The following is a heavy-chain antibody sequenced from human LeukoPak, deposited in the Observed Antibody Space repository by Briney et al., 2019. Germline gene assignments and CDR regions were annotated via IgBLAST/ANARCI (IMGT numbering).Heavy chain of an antibody. D-gene: IGHD3-10*01. J-gene: IGHJ4*02. CDR3: AREYYYNISGHASFGY. Sequence: GGSLRLSCAASGFIFSDFWMSWVRQAPGKGLEWVANIKEDGSEKYYVDSVEGRFTVSRNNAKNSLSLQMNSLRAEDTAVYYCAREYYYNISGHASFGYWGQGTLVTVSS. CDR1: GFIFSDFW. CDR2: IKEDGSEK. V-gene: IGHV3-7*01.